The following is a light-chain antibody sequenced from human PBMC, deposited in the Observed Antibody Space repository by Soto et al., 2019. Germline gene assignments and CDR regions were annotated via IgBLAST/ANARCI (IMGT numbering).Light chain of an antibody. CDR2: GAS. J-gene: IGKJ1*01. Sequence: EILLTQSPATLSLSPGERATLSCMASQSVSSYLAWYQQKPGQAPRLLIYGASSRATGIPDRFSGSGSGTDFTLTISRLEPEDFAVYYCQQYGSSPQTFGQGTKVDIK. V-gene: IGKV3-20*01. CDR3: QQYGSSPQT. CDR1: QSVSSY.